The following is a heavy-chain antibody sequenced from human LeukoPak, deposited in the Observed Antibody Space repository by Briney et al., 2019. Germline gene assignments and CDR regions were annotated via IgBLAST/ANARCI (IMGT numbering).Heavy chain of an antibody. V-gene: IGHV4-34*01. Sequence: PSETLSLTCAVYGGSFSGYYWSWIRQPPGKGLEWIGEINHSGSTNYNPSLKSRVTISVDTSKNQFSLKLSSATAADTAVYYCARGSLPESPSVVVTVQGMDVWGQGTTVTVSS. CDR2: INHSGST. D-gene: IGHD2-21*02. CDR3: ARGSLPESPSVVVTVQGMDV. CDR1: GGSFSGYY. J-gene: IGHJ6*02.